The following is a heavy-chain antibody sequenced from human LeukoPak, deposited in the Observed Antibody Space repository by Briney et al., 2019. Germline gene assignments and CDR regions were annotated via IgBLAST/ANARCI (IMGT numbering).Heavy chain of an antibody. V-gene: IGHV3-21*01. D-gene: IGHD6-19*01. CDR3: ARVGAVAGYYFDY. Sequence: GGSLRLSCAASGFTFSSYSMNWVRQAPGQGLEWVSSISSSSSYIYYADSVKGRFTISRDNAKNSLYLQMNSLRAEDTAVYYCARVGAVAGYYFDYWGQGTLVTVSS. CDR2: ISSSSSYI. J-gene: IGHJ4*02. CDR1: GFTFSSYS.